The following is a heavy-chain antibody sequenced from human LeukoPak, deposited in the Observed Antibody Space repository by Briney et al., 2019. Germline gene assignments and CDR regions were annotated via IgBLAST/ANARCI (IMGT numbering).Heavy chain of an antibody. V-gene: IGHV3-23*01. CDR2: ISGSGGST. D-gene: IGHD2-21*02. CDR1: GFTFSSYA. J-gene: IGHJ4*02. Sequence: GASLRLSCAASGFTFSSYAMSWVRQAPGKGLEWVSAISGSGGSTYYADSVKGRFTISRDNSKNTLYLQMNSLRAEDTAVYYCAKGRLVVVTAIAGYFDYWGQGTLVTVSS. CDR3: AKGRLVVVTAIAGYFDY.